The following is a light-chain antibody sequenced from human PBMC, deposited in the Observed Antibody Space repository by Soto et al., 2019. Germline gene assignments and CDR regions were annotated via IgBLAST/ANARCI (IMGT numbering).Light chain of an antibody. CDR3: QLSRT. CDR1: QGVSSS. J-gene: IGKJ4*01. V-gene: IGKV3D-11*01. CDR2: DAS. Sequence: EIVLTQSPATLSLSPGERATLSCRVSQGVSSSLAWYKQKPGQAPRLLIYDASKRATGLPPRVSGSGSGTDFTLIISSLEPEDSAFYYCQLSRTFGGGTRVEIK.